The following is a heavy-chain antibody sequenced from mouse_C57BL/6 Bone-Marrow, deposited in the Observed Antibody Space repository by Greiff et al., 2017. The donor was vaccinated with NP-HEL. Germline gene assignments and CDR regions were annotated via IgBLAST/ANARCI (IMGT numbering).Heavy chain of an antibody. Sequence: EVQRVESGGGLVKPGGSLKLSCAASGFTFSSYAMSWVRQTPEKRLEWVATISDGGSYTYYPDNVKGRFTISRDNAKNNLYLQMSHLKSEDTAMYYCARERGGENYYGTTDGYWYFDVWGTGTTVTVSS. CDR1: GFTFSSYA. J-gene: IGHJ1*03. V-gene: IGHV5-4*01. CDR2: ISDGGSYT. D-gene: IGHD1-1*01. CDR3: ARERGGENYYGTTDGYWYFDV.